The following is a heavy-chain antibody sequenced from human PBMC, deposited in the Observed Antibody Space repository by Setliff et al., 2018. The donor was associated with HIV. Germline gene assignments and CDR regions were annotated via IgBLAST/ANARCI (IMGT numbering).Heavy chain of an antibody. Sequence: GASVKVSCKASGYTFNTYYVHWVRQAPGQGLEWMGLINPSGDFTFYAQKFQGRVIMTRDTSANTVYLEIRSLISEDTAVYHCARDSSTAFFSAAYWGQGALVTVS. D-gene: IGHD2-15*01. CDR2: INPSGDFT. CDR3: ARDSSTAFFSAAY. J-gene: IGHJ4*02. V-gene: IGHV1-46*02. CDR1: GYTFNTYY.